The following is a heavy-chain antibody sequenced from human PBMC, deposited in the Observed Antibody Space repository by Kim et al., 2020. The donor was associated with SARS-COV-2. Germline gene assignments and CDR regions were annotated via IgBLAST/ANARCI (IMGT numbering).Heavy chain of an antibody. CDR1: GFTFSSYA. V-gene: IGHV3-30-3*01. J-gene: IGHJ4*02. CDR2: ISYDGSNK. CDR3: AGSGYSYGHSAFDY. Sequence: GGSLRLSCAASGFTFSSYAMHWVRQAPGKGLEWVAVISYDGSNKYYADSVKGRFTISRDNSKNTLYLQMNSLRAEDTAVYYCAGSGYSYGHSAFDYWGQGTLVTVSS. D-gene: IGHD5-18*01.